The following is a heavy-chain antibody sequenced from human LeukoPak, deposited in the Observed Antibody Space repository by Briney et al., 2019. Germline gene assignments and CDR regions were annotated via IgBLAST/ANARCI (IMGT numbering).Heavy chain of an antibody. D-gene: IGHD1-26*01. Sequence: PGGSLRLSCAASGFTFSRYGMHWVRQAPGKGLEWVTVISYDGTNKYYADSVKGRFTISRDNSKNTLYLQMNSLRTEDTAVYFCARVSAYSGSYYSGFDYWGQGTLVSVSS. CDR3: ARVSAYSGSYYSGFDY. CDR1: GFTFSRYG. J-gene: IGHJ4*02. V-gene: IGHV3-30*03. CDR2: ISYDGTNK.